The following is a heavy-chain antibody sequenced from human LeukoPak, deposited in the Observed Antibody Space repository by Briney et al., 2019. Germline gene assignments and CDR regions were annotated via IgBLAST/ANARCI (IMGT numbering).Heavy chain of an antibody. V-gene: IGHV3-48*04. J-gene: IGHJ3*01. D-gene: IGHD2-8*01. CDR1: GFIISDYS. CDR3: ARVQGHPPNGLDV. CDR2: ISASSRTT. Sequence: GGSLRLSCAASGFIISDYSMNWVRQAPGKGLEWVSYISASSRTTYYADSVKGRFTISRDNAKNTLYLQMNSLRAEDTAVYYCARVQGHPPNGLDVWGQGTMVTVSS.